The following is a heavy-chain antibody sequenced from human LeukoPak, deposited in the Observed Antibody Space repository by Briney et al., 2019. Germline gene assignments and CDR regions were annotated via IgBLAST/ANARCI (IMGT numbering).Heavy chain of an antibody. CDR1: GFTIRTYS. Sequence: PGGSLRLSCAASGFTIRTYSMHWVRQAPGKGLEWVSSISNGGGYIYYADSVKGRFTISRDDAKSSLSLQMNSLRGEDTAVYYCATSPPRSAIDYWGQGALVTVSS. CDR3: ATSPPRSAIDY. D-gene: IGHD2-15*01. CDR2: ISNGGGYI. V-gene: IGHV3-21*01. J-gene: IGHJ4*02.